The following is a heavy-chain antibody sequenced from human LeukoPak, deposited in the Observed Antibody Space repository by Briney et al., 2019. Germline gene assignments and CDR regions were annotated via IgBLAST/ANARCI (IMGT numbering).Heavy chain of an antibody. CDR1: GFTFDDYG. Sequence: PGGSLRLSCAASGFTFDDYGMSWVRHAPGKGLEWVSGINWNGGSTDYADSVKGRFTISRDNAKNSLYLQMNSLRAEDTALYYCARERGIAAAGTFSDYWGQGTLVTVSS. V-gene: IGHV3-20*04. CDR3: ARERGIAAAGTFSDY. CDR2: INWNGGST. J-gene: IGHJ4*02. D-gene: IGHD6-13*01.